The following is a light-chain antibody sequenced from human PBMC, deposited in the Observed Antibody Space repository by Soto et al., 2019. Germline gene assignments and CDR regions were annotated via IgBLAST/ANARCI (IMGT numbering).Light chain of an antibody. J-gene: IGKJ1*01. Sequence: DIQMTQSPFTLSASVGDRVTITCRASQSISSWLAWYQQKPGKAPKLLIYESSSLESGVPSRFSGSGSGTEFTLTISSLQPEDFATYYCQQYSTYTGEFGQGTKVDIK. CDR3: QQYSTYTGE. CDR1: QSISSW. V-gene: IGKV1-5*03. CDR2: ESS.